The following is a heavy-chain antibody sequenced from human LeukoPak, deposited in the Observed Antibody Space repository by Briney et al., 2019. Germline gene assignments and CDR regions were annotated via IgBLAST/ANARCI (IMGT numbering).Heavy chain of an antibody. CDR2: IYYSGST. D-gene: IGHD1-1*01. CDR3: ARVVSYWDDRNWFDP. CDR1: GGSISSYY. J-gene: IGHJ5*02. Sequence: SETLSLTCTVSGGSISSYYWSWIRQPPGKGLEWIGYIYYSGSTNYNPSLKSRVTISVDTPKNQFSLKLSSVTAADTAVYYCARVVSYWDDRNWFDPWGQGTLVTVSS. V-gene: IGHV4-59*01.